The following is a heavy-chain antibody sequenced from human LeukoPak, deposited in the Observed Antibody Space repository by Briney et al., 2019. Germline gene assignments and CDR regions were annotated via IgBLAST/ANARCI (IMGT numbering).Heavy chain of an antibody. J-gene: IGHJ5*02. CDR1: GFTFDDYA. D-gene: IGHD3-10*01. CDR3: AKDGSHYYGSGSYYKSPWFDP. V-gene: IGHV3-9*01. CDR2: ISWNSGSI. Sequence: GRSLRLSCAASGFTFDDYAMHWVRQAPGKGLEWVSGISWNSGSIGYADSVKGRFTISRDNAKNSLYLQMNSLRAEDTALYYCAKDGSHYYGSGSYYKSPWFDPWGQGTLVTVSS.